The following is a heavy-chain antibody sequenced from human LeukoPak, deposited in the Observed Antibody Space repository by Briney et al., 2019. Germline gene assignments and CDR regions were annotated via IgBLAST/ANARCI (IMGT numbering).Heavy chain of an antibody. CDR3: ARDPDYGDYNDDY. CDR2: IIPIFGTA. V-gene: IGHV1-69*13. D-gene: IGHD4-17*01. Sequence: AASVKVSCKASGGTFSSYAISWVRQAPGQGLEWIGGIIPIFGTANYAQKFQGRVTITADESTSTAYMELSSLRSEDTAVYYCARDPDYGDYNDDYWGQGTLVTVSS. CDR1: GGTFSSYA. J-gene: IGHJ4*02.